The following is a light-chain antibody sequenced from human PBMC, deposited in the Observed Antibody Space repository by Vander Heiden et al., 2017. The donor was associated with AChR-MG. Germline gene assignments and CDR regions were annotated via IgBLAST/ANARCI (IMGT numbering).Light chain of an antibody. Sequence: SYEVTQPPSVSVSPGQTASITCSGDQLGNKNVCWYQQKPGQSPVLVIYQDIKRPSGIPERFSGSNSGNTATLTISGTQAMDEADYYCQAWDTSTRVFGGGTKL. CDR3: QAWDTSTRV. CDR1: QLGNKN. J-gene: IGLJ2*01. V-gene: IGLV3-1*01. CDR2: QDI.